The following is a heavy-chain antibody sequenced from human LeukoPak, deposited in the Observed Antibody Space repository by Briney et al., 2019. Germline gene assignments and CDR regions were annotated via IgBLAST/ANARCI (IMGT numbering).Heavy chain of an antibody. CDR2: INPNSGGT. J-gene: IGHJ3*01. Sequence: ASVKDFCKASGYTFTGYYMHLVRQAPGQGLEWMGWINPNSGGTNYAQKFQGRATMTRDTSISTAYMELSRLRSDDTAVYYCASGREYCSGGSSYSSDGAFDLGGQGKMVTVSS. CDR1: GYTFTGYY. V-gene: IGHV1-2*02. D-gene: IGHD2-15*01. CDR3: ASGREYCSGGSSYSSDGAFDL.